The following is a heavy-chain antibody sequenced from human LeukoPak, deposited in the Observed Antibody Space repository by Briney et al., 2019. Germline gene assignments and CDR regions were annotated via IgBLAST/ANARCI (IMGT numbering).Heavy chain of an antibody. D-gene: IGHD2-2*01. V-gene: IGHV3-48*03. CDR2: ISSSGSTI. Sequence: GGSLRLSCAASGFTFSSYEMNWVRQAPGKGLEWVSYISSSGSTIYYADSVKGRFTISRDNAKNSLYLQMNSLRAEETAVYYCARDKVGYCSSTSCQGYYYYGMDVWGQGTTVTVSS. J-gene: IGHJ6*02. CDR1: GFTFSSYE. CDR3: ARDKVGYCSSTSCQGYYYYGMDV.